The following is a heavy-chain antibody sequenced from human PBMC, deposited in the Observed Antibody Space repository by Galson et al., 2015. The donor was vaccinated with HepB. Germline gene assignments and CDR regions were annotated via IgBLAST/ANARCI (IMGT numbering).Heavy chain of an antibody. CDR2: ISGYNGDT. V-gene: IGHV1-18*01. CDR1: GYTFSTYG. J-gene: IGHJ4*02. D-gene: IGHD4-11*01. CDR3: ARDLATTHMETNTPDY. Sequence: SVKVSCKASGYTFSTYGISWVRQAPGQGLEWMEWISGYNGDTNYAQKLQGRVTMTTDTSTSTAYMELRSLRSDDTAVYYCARDLATTHMETNTPDYWGQGTLVTVSS.